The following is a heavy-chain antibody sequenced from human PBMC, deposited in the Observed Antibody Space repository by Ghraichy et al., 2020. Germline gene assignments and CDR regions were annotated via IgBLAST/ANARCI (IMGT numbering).Heavy chain of an antibody. J-gene: IGHJ4*02. Sequence: GALNISCAASGFTFSTYAMSWVRQAPGKGLEWVSAISGSGGTTFYADSVQGRFTISRDNSKNTLFLLLNSLRAQDTAVYFCAKGATAGVPSYFDYWGQGTLVTVSS. CDR1: GFTFSTYA. D-gene: IGHD6-13*01. CDR3: AKGATAGVPSYFDY. V-gene: IGHV3-23*01. CDR2: ISGSGGTT.